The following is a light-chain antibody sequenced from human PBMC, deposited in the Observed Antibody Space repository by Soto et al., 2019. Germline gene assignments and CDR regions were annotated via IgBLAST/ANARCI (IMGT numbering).Light chain of an antibody. CDR3: QQYNTYS. V-gene: IGKV1-5*03. CDR2: KAS. CDR1: QSISSW. J-gene: IGKJ1*01. Sequence: DIHMTHSPSTLSASLGDRVIITCRASQSISSWLAWYQQKPGKAPKLLIYKASSLESGVPSRFSGSGSGTEFSLTISSLQPDDFATYYCQQYNTYSFGQGTKVDI.